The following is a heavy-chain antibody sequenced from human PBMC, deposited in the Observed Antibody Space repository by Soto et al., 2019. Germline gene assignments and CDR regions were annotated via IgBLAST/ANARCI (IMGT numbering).Heavy chain of an antibody. J-gene: IGHJ4*02. V-gene: IGHV3-11*01. Sequence: GGSLRLSCAASGFIFSDYYMTWIRQAPGKGLEWVAYITTINTTYYAASVKGRFTISRDNAENSLFLHMDSMRAEDTAVYYCARRQRGYSSPLDYWGQGTLVTVSS. CDR2: ITTINTT. CDR3: ARRQRGYSSPLDY. D-gene: IGHD5-18*01. CDR1: GFIFSDYY.